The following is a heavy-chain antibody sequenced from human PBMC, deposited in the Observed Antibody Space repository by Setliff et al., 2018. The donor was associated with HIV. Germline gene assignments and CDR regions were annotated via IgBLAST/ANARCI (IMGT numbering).Heavy chain of an antibody. J-gene: IGHJ3*02. CDR2: IYYSETT. D-gene: IGHD5-18*01. CDR1: GGSISSGGYY. V-gene: IGHV4-31*03. CDR3: ARDQGDSYGSGPFHS. Sequence: PSETLSLTCTVSGGSISSGGYYWSWIRQHPGKGLEWIGYIYYSETTYYNPSLKSRVTISVDKSKNHFSLKLTSVTAADTAVYYCARDQGDSYGSGPFHSWGQGTMVTV.